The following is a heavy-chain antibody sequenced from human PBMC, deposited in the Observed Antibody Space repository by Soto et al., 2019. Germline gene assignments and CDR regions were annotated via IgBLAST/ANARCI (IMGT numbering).Heavy chain of an antibody. D-gene: IGHD5-18*01. CDR1: GGSFSGYY. Sequence: QVQLQQWGAGLLKPSETLSLTCAVYGGSFSGYYWSWIRQPPGKGLEWIGEINHSGSTNYNPSLKSRVTISVDTSKNHFSLKLSSVTAADTAVYYCASGWYGYGNFDYWGQGTLVSVSS. CDR3: ASGWYGYGNFDY. J-gene: IGHJ4*02. CDR2: INHSGST. V-gene: IGHV4-34*01.